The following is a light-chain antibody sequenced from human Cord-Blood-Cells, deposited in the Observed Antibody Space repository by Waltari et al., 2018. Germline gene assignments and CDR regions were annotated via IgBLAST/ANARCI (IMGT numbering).Light chain of an antibody. Sequence: AIRITQSPSSLSASTGDRVTITCRASQGISSYLAWYQQKPGKAPNLLIYAASTFQSGVPSRFSGSGSGTDFTLTISCLQSEYFATYYCQQYYSYPWTFGQGTKVEIK. CDR1: QGISSY. V-gene: IGKV1-8*01. CDR2: AAS. J-gene: IGKJ1*01. CDR3: QQYYSYPWT.